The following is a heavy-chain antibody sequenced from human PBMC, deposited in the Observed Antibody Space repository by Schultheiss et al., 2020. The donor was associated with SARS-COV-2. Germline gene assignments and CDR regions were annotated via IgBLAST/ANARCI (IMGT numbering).Heavy chain of an antibody. V-gene: IGHV1-69*13. Sequence: SVKVSCKASGGTFSSYAISWVRQAPGQGLEWMGGIIPIFGTANYAQKFQGRVTITADESTSTAYMELRSLRSDDTAVYYCARDSVSDSVVTPEDYWGQGTLVTVSS. CDR3: ARDSVSDSVVTPEDY. D-gene: IGHD4-23*01. CDR2: IIPIFGTA. J-gene: IGHJ4*02. CDR1: GGTFSSYA.